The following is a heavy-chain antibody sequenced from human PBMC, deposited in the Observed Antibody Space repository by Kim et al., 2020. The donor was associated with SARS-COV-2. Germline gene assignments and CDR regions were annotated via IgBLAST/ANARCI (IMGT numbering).Heavy chain of an antibody. CDR3: ARDLEVTMVRGVISWFDP. CDR1: GGSISSGGYY. J-gene: IGHJ5*02. V-gene: IGHV4-31*03. CDR2: IYYSGST. D-gene: IGHD3-10*01. Sequence: SETLSLTCTVSGGSISSGGYYWSWIRQHPGKGLEWIGYIYYSGSTSYNPSLKSRVTISVDTSKNQFSLKLSSVTAADTAVYYCARDLEVTMVRGVISWFDPWGQGTLVTVSS.